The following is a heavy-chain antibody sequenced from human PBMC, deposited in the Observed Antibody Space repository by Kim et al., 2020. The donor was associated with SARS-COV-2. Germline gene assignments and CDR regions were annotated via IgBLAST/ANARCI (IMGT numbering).Heavy chain of an antibody. J-gene: IGHJ4*02. V-gene: IGHV3-23*01. CDR1: GFTFSSYV. D-gene: IGHD1-1*01. Sequence: GGSLRLSCAASGFTFSSYVMTWVRQAPGKGLEWVSAMNIVGDTFYADSVRGRFTISRNNVQNTLYLEMSSLRAEDTAVYYCAKGRGKIYNFDSWGQGTLVTVSS. CDR3: AKGRGKIYNFDS. CDR2: MNIVGDT.